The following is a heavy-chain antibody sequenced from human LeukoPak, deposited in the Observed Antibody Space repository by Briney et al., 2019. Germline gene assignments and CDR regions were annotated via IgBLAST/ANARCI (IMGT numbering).Heavy chain of an antibody. J-gene: IGHJ4*02. CDR2: INHSGGT. V-gene: IGHV4-34*01. Sequence: SETLSLTCAVYGGSFSGYYWSWIRQPPGKGLEWIGEINHSGGTNYNPSLKSRVTISVDTSKNQFSLKLSSVTAADTAVCYCARAPTIAAAGGTDYWGQGTLVTVSS. D-gene: IGHD6-13*01. CDR3: ARAPTIAAAGGTDY. CDR1: GGSFSGYY.